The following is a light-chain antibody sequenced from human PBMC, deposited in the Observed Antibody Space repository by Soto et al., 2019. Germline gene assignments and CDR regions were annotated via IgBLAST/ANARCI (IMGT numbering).Light chain of an antibody. J-gene: IGKJ1*01. CDR3: QQYGSSGT. V-gene: IGKV3-20*01. Sequence: IVLTQSPGTLSLSPGERGTLSCRASQSVSSDLAWYHQKPGQAPRLLIYGASTRATGIPARFSGSGSGTDFTLTISRLEPEDFAVYYCQQYGSSGTFGQGTKVDIK. CDR2: GAS. CDR1: QSVSSD.